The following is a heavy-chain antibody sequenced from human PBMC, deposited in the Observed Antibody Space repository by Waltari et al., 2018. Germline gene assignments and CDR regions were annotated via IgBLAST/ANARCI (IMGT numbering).Heavy chain of an antibody. CDR2: INPNSGGT. D-gene: IGHD3-10*01. V-gene: IGHV1-2*06. Sequence: QVQLVQSGAEVKKPGASVKVSCKASGYTFTGYYMHWVRQAPGQGLEWMGRINPNSGGTNDGQKIQGMVTMTRDTSISTAYMELSRLRSDDTAVYYCARDSGGAFDIWGQGTMVTVSS. J-gene: IGHJ3*02. CDR3: ARDSGGAFDI. CDR1: GYTFTGYY.